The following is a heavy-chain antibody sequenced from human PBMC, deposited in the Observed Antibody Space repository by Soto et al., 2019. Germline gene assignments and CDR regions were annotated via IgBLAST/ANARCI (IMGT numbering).Heavy chain of an antibody. Sequence: EVQVVESGGGLVQPGGSLRLSCAASGFTFSSYWMHWARQAPGEGLVWVARVNPDGSTTNYADSVKGRFTVSRDNAKNTVYLQVNSLTAGDTATYYCARGGLYAYYQDNGGQWTLVTVSS. D-gene: IGHD3-16*01. CDR1: GFTFSSYW. V-gene: IGHV3-74*01. J-gene: IGHJ4*02. CDR2: VNPDGSTT. CDR3: ARGGLYAYYQDN.